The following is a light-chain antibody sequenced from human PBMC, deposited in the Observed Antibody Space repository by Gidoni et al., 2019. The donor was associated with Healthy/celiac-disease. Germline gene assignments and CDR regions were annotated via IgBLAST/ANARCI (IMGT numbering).Light chain of an antibody. Sequence: EIVMTQSPATLSVSPGERATLSCRASQSVSSNLAWYQQKPGQSPRLLIYGASTSATGIPAIFSGSGSGTEFTLTISSLQSEDFAVYFCQQYNNWPRTFXQXTKVEIK. J-gene: IGKJ1*01. V-gene: IGKV3-15*01. CDR2: GAS. CDR1: QSVSSN. CDR3: QQYNNWPRT.